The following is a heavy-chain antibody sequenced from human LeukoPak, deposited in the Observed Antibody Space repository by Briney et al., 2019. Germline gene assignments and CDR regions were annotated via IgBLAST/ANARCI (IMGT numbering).Heavy chain of an antibody. CDR1: GFTFSSYA. V-gene: IGHV3-30-3*01. J-gene: IGHJ6*02. D-gene: IGHD3-22*01. CDR3: ARDKTMIVVVTYYYGMDV. Sequence: GGSLRLSCAAFGFTFSSYAMHWVRQAPGKGLEWVAVISYDGSNKYYADSVKGRFTISRDNSKNTLYLQMNSLRAEDTAVYYCARDKTMIVVVTYYYGMDVWGQGTTVTVSS. CDR2: ISYDGSNK.